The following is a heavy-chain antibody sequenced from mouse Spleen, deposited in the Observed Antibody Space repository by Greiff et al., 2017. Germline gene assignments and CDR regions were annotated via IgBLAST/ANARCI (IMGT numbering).Heavy chain of an antibody. D-gene: IGHD3-2*02. Sequence: VKLQESGAELARPGASVKLSCKASGYTFTSYGISWVKQRTGQGLEWIGEIYPRSGNTYYNEKFKGKATLTADKSSSTAYMELRSLTSEDSAVYFCARDQGTYFDYWGQGTTLTVSS. V-gene: IGHV1-81*01. CDR1: GYTFTSYG. CDR2: IYPRSGNT. CDR3: ARDQGTYFDY. J-gene: IGHJ2*01.